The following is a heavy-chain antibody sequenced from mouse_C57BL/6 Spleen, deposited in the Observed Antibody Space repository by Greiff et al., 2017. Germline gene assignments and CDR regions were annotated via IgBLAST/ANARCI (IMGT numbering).Heavy chain of an antibody. D-gene: IGHD3-1*01. Sequence: QVQLQQSGAELARPGASVKMSCKASGYTFTSYTLHWVKQRPGQGLAWIGYINPSSGYTKYNQKFKDKATLTADKSSSTAYMQLSSLTSEDSAVYYCARGGYPYYLDYWGQGTTLTVSS. CDR2: INPSSGYT. V-gene: IGHV1-4*01. CDR3: ARGGYPYYLDY. CDR1: GYTFTSYT. J-gene: IGHJ2*01.